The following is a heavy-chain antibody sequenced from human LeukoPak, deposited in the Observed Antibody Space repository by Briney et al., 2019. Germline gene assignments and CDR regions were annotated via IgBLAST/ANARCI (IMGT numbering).Heavy chain of an antibody. CDR1: GYTLTELS. J-gene: IGHJ4*02. CDR2: FDPEDGET. D-gene: IGHD3-22*01. Sequence: ASVKVSCKVSGYTLTELSMHWVRQAPGKGLEWKGGFDPEDGETIYAQKFQGRVTMTEDTSTDTAYMELSSLRSEDTAVYYCATSQYPHYYYDSSGYYPGYWGQGTLATVSS. V-gene: IGHV1-24*01. CDR3: ATSQYPHYYYDSSGYYPGY.